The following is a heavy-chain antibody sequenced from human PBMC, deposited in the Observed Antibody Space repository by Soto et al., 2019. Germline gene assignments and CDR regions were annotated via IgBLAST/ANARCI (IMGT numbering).Heavy chain of an antibody. CDR3: ARVFGLYGMDV. CDR2: ISSSSSYI. Sequence: LRLSCAASGFTFRSYSMNWVRQAPGKGLEWVSSISSSSSYIYYADSVKGRFTISRDNAKNSLYLQMNSLRAEDTAVYYCARVFGLYGMDVWGQGTTGTVSS. CDR1: GFTFRSYS. J-gene: IGHJ6*02. V-gene: IGHV3-21*01. D-gene: IGHD3-16*01.